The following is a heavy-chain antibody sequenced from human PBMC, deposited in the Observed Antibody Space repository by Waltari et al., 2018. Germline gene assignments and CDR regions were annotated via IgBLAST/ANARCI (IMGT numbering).Heavy chain of an antibody. CDR2: INPNSGGT. CDR1: GYTFTCYY. J-gene: IGHJ4*02. Sequence: QVQLVQSGAEVKKPGASVKVSCKASGYTFTCYYMHWVRQAPGQGLEWMGRINPNSGGTNYAQKFQGRVTMTRDTSISTAYMELSRLRSDDTAVYYCARDPGDSSSWYSPYFDYWGQGTLVTVSS. CDR3: ARDPGDSSSWYSPYFDY. V-gene: IGHV1-2*06. D-gene: IGHD6-13*01.